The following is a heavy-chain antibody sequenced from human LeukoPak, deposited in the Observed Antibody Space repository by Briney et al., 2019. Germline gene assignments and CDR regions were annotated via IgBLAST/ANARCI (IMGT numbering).Heavy chain of an antibody. Sequence: PGGPLRLSCAASGFTFSTYWMHWVRQAPGKGLVWVSRISTDGKNTIYADSEKGRFTISRDNFRNTVYLQMNSLRAEDTAVYYCAKDATEFGDSHFDCWGQGTLVTVSS. J-gene: IGHJ4*02. D-gene: IGHD2-21*02. CDR2: ISTDGKNT. CDR3: AKDATEFGDSHFDC. V-gene: IGHV3-74*01. CDR1: GFTFSTYW.